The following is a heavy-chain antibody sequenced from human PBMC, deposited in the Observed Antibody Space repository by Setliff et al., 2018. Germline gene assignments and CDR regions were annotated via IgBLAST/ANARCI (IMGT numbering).Heavy chain of an antibody. J-gene: IGHJ5*02. V-gene: IGHV4-4*08. CDR3: ARGGGVAAAAWFDP. D-gene: IGHD6-13*01. CDR1: RGSTSSSY. Sequence: SETLSLTCTVSRGSTSSSYWSWIRLPPGKGLEWIGYMYTSGTTEYNPSLNSRVTMSLDTSKNQFSLNLSSVTAADTAVYYCARGGGVAAAAWFDPWGQGTLVTVSS. CDR2: MYTSGTT.